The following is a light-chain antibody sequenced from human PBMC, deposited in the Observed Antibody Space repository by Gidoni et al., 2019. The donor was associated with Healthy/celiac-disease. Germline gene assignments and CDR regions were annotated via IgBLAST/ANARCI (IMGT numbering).Light chain of an antibody. CDR2: DAS. J-gene: IGKJ4*01. Sequence: EIGLTQSPATLSLSPGERATLSCRASQSVSSYLACYQQKPGQAPRLLIYDASNSATGIPARFSGSGSGTDFTLTISSLETEDFAVYYCQQRSNWPPLTFXGXTKVEIK. CDR3: QQRSNWPPLT. CDR1: QSVSSY. V-gene: IGKV3-11*01.